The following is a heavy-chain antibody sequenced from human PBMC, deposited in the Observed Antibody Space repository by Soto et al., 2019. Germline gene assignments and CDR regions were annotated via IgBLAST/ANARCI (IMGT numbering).Heavy chain of an antibody. CDR2: ISSGSSTI. J-gene: IGHJ4*02. D-gene: IGHD5-12*01. CDR1: GFNFRDYY. CDR3: ARDRSGYDVYGFFTSATCYPNTLDF. V-gene: IGHV3-11*01. Sequence: PGGSLRLSCAASGFNFRDYYMSWIRQALEKGLEWISYISSGSSTIYYADSVKGRFTISRDNAKNSLFLQMNGLRVEDTAVYYCARDRSGYDVYGFFTSATCYPNTLDFWGQGAPVTVSS.